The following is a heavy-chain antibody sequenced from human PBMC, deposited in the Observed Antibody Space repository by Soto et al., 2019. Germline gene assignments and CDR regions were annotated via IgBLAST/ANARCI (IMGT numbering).Heavy chain of an antibody. CDR1: GFTFSSYW. CDR3: AVLTMFGVVSDAFDI. J-gene: IGHJ3*02. Sequence: GGSLRLSCAASGFTFSSYWMRCVRQAPGKGLEWVANIKQDGSEKYYVDCVNGRFTISRDNAKNSLYLQMNSLRAEDTAVYYCAVLTMFGVVSDAFDIWGQGTMVNVSS. CDR2: IKQDGSEK. D-gene: IGHD3-3*01. V-gene: IGHV3-7*01.